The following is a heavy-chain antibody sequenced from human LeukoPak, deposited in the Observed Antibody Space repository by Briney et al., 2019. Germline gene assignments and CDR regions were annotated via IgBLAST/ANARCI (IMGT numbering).Heavy chain of an antibody. Sequence: GGSLRLSCVASGFTFRNYAMSWVRQSPGKGLEWISAISNDGVYKFHADSVKGRLTISRDNSKNTLYLQMDSLRAEDTAIYYCAKGSSGGRPYYFDYWGQGTLVTVSS. CDR1: GFTFRNYA. CDR3: AKGSSGGRPYYFDY. V-gene: IGHV3-23*01. D-gene: IGHD3-22*01. J-gene: IGHJ4*02. CDR2: ISNDGVYK.